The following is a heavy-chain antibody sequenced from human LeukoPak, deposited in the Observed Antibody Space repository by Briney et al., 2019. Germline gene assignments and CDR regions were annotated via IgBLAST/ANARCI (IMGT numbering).Heavy chain of an antibody. J-gene: IGHJ4*02. Sequence: GGSLRLSCAASGFTFSSYWMSWVRQAPGKGLEWVANIKQDGSEKYYVDSVKGRFTISRDNAKNSLYLQMNSLRAEDTAVYYCAREGDSSAYDPSSFFDYWGQGTLVTVSS. CDR3: AREGDSSAYDPSSFFDY. V-gene: IGHV3-7*01. CDR1: GFTFSSYW. CDR2: IKQDGSEK. D-gene: IGHD3-22*01.